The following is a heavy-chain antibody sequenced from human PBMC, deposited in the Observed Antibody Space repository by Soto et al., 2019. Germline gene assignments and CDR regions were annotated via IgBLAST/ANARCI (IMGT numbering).Heavy chain of an antibody. Sequence: QVQLVQSGAEVKKPGASVKLSCRASGYTFTHYYIHWVRQAPGQGLEWVAIINPDSGSTNYAQDVQGRVSLTMDTSSTTVYMELSGLRAEDTAIFYCARDLAEGQHWRQGTLVTVSS. J-gene: IGHJ4*02. CDR3: ARDLAEGQH. CDR1: GYTFTHYY. D-gene: IGHD3-3*02. V-gene: IGHV1-46*01. CDR2: INPDSGST.